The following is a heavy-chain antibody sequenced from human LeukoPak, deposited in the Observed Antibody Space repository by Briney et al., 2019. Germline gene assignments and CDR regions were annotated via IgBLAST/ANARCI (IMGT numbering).Heavy chain of an antibody. J-gene: IGHJ6*02. CDR2: IYYSGST. V-gene: IGHV4-59*01. D-gene: IGHD4-17*01. CDR3: ARAVIYSKPDYGDYQDYGMDV. Sequence: SETLSLTCTVSGGSISSYYWSWIRQPPGKGLEWIGYIYYSGSTNYNPSLKSRVTISVDTSKNQFSLKLSSVTAADTAVYYCARAVIYSKPDYGDYQDYGMDVWGQGTTVTVSS. CDR1: GGSISSYY.